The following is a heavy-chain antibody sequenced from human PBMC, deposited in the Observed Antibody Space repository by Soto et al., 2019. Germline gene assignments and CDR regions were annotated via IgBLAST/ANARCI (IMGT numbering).Heavy chain of an antibody. CDR3: AKGTTMITFGGVIVILRRGVMGLDAFDI. CDR1: GFTFSSYA. V-gene: IGHV3-23*01. Sequence: GGSLRLSCAASGFTFSSYAMSWVRQAPGKGLEWVSAISGSGGSTYYADSVKGRFTISRDNSKNTLYLQMNSLRAEDTAVYCCAKGTTMITFGGVIVILRRGVMGLDAFDIWGQGTMVTVSS. D-gene: IGHD3-16*02. J-gene: IGHJ3*02. CDR2: ISGSGGST.